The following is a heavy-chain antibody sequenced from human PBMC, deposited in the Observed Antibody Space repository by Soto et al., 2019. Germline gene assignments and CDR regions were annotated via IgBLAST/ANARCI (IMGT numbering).Heavy chain of an antibody. D-gene: IGHD5-12*01. CDR1: GGSFSGYY. CDR3: ARVIVATIRYFDY. J-gene: IGHJ4*02. V-gene: IGHV4-34*01. CDR2: INHSGST. Sequence: SETLSLTCAVYGGSFSGYYWSWIRQPPGKGLEWIGEINHSGSTNYNPSLKSRVTISVDTSKNQFSLKLSSVTAADTAVYYCARVIVATIRYFDYWGQGTLVTVSS.